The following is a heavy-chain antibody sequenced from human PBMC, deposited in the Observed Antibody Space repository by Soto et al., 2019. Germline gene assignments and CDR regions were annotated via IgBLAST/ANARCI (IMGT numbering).Heavy chain of an antibody. V-gene: IGHV5-10-1*01. Sequence: PGESLKISCKASGYSFTTYWITWVRQMPGKGLEWMGRIDPSDSYTNYSPSFQGHVTISADKSISTAYLQWSSLQASDTAIYYCARHPENNEYSPQNRFDPWGQRTLVT. CDR3: ARHPENNEYSPQNRFDP. D-gene: IGHD5-18*01. CDR2: IDPSDSYT. J-gene: IGHJ5*02. CDR1: GYSFTTYW.